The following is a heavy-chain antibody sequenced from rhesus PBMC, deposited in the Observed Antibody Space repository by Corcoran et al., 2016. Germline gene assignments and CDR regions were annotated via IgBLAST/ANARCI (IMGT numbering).Heavy chain of an antibody. D-gene: IGHD5-24*01. V-gene: IGHV3S5*01. J-gene: IGHJ4*01. CDR3: ARRYSGYSRHVDY. CDR1: GFTFSSYG. CDR2: IYGSGSST. Sequence: EVQLVESGGGLVQPGGSLRLSCAASGFTFSSYGMSWIRQAPGKGLEWIGYIYGSGSSTTYNPSLKSRVTLSVDTSKNQLSLQMNSLRAEDTAVYYCARRYSGYSRHVDYWGQGVLVTVSS.